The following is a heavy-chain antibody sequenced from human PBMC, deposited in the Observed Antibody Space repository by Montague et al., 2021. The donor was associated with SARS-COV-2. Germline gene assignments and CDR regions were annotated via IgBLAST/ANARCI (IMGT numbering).Heavy chain of an antibody. Sequence: SETLSLTCTVSSGSISSSSNYWGWIRQPPGKGLEWIGSIYYSGSTYYNSSLKSRVTISVDTSKNQFSLKLNSVTAADTAVYYCARLVWFGELSSENWFDPWGQGTPVTVSS. CDR1: SGSISSSSNY. D-gene: IGHD3-10*01. J-gene: IGHJ5*02. V-gene: IGHV4-39*01. CDR2: IYYSGST. CDR3: ARLVWFGELSSENWFDP.